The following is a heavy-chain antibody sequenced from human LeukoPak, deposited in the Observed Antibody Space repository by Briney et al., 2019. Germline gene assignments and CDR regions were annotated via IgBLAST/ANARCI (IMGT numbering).Heavy chain of an antibody. CDR3: VRDGYNQNRFDF. D-gene: IGHD1-14*01. V-gene: IGHV3-7*03. CDR2: IKEDGTLA. Sequence: PGGSLRLSCAASGFNFGNHWMDWVRQATGQGLEWVANIKEDGTLAYYADSVRGRFSISRDNTRNSLFLQMNGLRAEDTAVYFCVRDGYNQNRFDFWGQGTLITVSS. CDR1: GFNFGNHW. J-gene: IGHJ4*02.